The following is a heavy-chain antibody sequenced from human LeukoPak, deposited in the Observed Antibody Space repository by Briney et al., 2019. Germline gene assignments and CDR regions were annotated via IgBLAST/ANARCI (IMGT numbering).Heavy chain of an antibody. J-gene: IGHJ4*02. CDR2: ISSSGTTV. V-gene: IGHV3-48*03. D-gene: IGHD1-26*01. CDR3: ARVSRGSYDLDY. Sequence: SYISSSGTTVHYAESVKGRVTISRDNAKSSLYLQMNSLRVEDTAVYYCARVSRGSYDLDYWGQGTLVTVSS.